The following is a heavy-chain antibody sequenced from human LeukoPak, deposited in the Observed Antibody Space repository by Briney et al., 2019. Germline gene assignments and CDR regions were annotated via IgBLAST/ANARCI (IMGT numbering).Heavy chain of an antibody. CDR1: GDSVSSNSAA. J-gene: IGHJ6*02. CDR2: TYYRSKWYN. D-gene: IGHD5-12*01. CDR3: ARDTTTISDYYYYGMDV. Sequence: SQTLSLTCAISGDSVSSNSAAWNWITQSPSRGLEWLGRTYYRSKWYNDYAVSVKSRITINPDTSKNQFSLQLNSVTPEDTAVYYCARDTTTISDYYYYGMDVWGQGTTVTVSS. V-gene: IGHV6-1*01.